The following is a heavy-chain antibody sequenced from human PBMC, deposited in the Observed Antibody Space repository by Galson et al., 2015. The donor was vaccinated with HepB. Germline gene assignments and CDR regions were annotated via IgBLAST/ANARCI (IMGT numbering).Heavy chain of an antibody. Sequence: SLRLSCAASGFTFSSYSMNWVRQAPGKGLEWVSSISSSSSYIYYADSVKGRFTISRDNAKNSLYLQMNSLRAEDTAVYYCARLSNGYNRPDASDIWGQGTMVTVSS. J-gene: IGHJ3*02. CDR3: ARLSNGYNRPDASDI. CDR2: ISSSSSYI. V-gene: IGHV3-21*01. D-gene: IGHD5-24*01. CDR1: GFTFSSYS.